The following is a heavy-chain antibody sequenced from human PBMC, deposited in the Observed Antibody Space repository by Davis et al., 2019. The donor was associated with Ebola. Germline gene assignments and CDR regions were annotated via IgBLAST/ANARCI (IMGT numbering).Heavy chain of an antibody. V-gene: IGHV3-30-3*01. J-gene: IGHJ4*02. D-gene: IGHD4-17*01. CDR2: ISYDGSNK. CDR1: GFTFSSYA. Sequence: GESLKISCAASGFTFSSYAMHWVRQAPGKGLEWVAVISYDGSNKYYADSVKGRFTISRDNSKNTLYLQMNSLRAEDTAVYYCAKEGDYPQYYFDYWGQGTLVTVSS. CDR3: AKEGDYPQYYFDY.